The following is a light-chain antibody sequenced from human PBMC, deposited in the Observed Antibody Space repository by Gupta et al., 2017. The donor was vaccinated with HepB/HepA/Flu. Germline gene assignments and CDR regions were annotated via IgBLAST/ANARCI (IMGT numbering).Light chain of an antibody. CDR2: GAS. CDR1: QSFTSNY. CDR3: QQYGSSPWT. V-gene: IGKV3-20*01. Sequence: EIVLTQSPGTLSLSPGERATLSCRASQSFTSNYLAWYQQKPGQAPRLLIYGASSRATGIPDRFSGSGSGTDFTLTISRLTPEDFAVYYCQQYGSSPWTFGQGTKVEIK. J-gene: IGKJ1*01.